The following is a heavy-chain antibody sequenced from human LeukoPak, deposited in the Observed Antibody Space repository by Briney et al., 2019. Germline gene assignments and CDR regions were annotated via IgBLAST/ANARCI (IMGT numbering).Heavy chain of an antibody. CDR1: GFTFSSYS. Sequence: GGSLRLSCAASGFTFSSYSMNWVRQAPGKGLEWVSTIGGSGGSTYYADSVKGRFTISRDTSKNTLYLHVNSLRAEDTAVYYCAKDYGRHYDFWSGPPHFGVYYYYGMDVWGQGTTVTVSS. V-gene: IGHV3-23*01. CDR3: AKDYGRHYDFWSGPPHFGVYYYYGMDV. D-gene: IGHD3-3*01. CDR2: IGGSGGST. J-gene: IGHJ6*02.